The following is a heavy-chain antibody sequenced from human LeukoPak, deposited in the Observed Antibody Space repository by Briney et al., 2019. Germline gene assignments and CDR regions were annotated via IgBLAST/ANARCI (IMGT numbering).Heavy chain of an antibody. CDR3: ARDRAQFIAVAGTVDY. J-gene: IGHJ4*02. CDR1: GFTFSSYS. CDR2: ISSSSSYI. Sequence: GGSLRLSCAASGFTFSSYSMNWVRQAPRKGLEWVSSISSSSSYIYYADSVKGRFTISRDNAKNSLYLQMNSLRAEDTAVYYCARDRAQFIAVAGTVDYWGQGTLVTVSS. V-gene: IGHV3-21*01. D-gene: IGHD6-19*01.